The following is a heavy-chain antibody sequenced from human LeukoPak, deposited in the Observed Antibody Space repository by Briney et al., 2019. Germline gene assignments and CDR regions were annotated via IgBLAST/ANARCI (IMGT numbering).Heavy chain of an antibody. V-gene: IGHV1-18*01. J-gene: IGHJ6*03. D-gene: IGHD2-2*02. CDR2: ISAYNGNT. CDR3: ARDPRDYTKSHTGRYPYYYYMDV. Sequence: ASAKVSCKASGYTFTSYGISWVRQAPGQGVEWMGWISAYNGNTNYAQKLQGRVTMTTDTSTSTAYMELRSLRSDDTAVYYCARDPRDYTKSHTGRYPYYYYMDVWGKGTTVTVSS. CDR1: GYTFTSYG.